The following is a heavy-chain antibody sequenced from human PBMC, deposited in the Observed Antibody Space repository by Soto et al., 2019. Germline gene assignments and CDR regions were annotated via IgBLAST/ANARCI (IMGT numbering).Heavy chain of an antibody. V-gene: IGHV4-30-2*01. D-gene: IGHD1-26*01. CDR3: ARREIQGPIDY. CDR2: IYHGST. J-gene: IGHJ4*02. Sequence: SETLSLTCTVSGGSISSGGYSWSWIRQPPGKGLEWIGYIYHGSTYYNPSLKSRVTMSVDTSKNQFSLKLTSVTAVDTAVYYCARREIQGPIDYWGQGTLVTVSS. CDR1: GGSISSGGYS.